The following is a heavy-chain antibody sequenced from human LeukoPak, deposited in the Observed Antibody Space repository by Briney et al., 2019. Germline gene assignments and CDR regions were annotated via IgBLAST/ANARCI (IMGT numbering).Heavy chain of an antibody. D-gene: IGHD3-22*01. V-gene: IGHV3-23*01. CDR2: ISGRGHTT. Sequence: PGGSLRISCAASGFTFGSYAMSWVRQAPGKGLEWVSGISGRGHTTYHAASVRGRSTISRDNSKNTLYLQMNSLRVDDSAVYYCAKGGHYDSSGYSPFDYWGQGTLVTVSS. CDR1: GFTFGSYA. CDR3: AKGGHYDSSGYSPFDY. J-gene: IGHJ4*02.